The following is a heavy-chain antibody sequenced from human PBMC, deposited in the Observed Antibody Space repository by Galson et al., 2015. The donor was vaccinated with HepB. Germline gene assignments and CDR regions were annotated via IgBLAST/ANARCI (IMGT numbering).Heavy chain of an antibody. Sequence: SLRLSCAASGFTFTGYAMNWVRQAPGRGLKWIASISSGSMYIYYADSMKGRVTISRDNARNSLYLQLNSLRVEDTDVYYCTRGFHYYNDNLNDYWGQGTLVTVSS. CDR2: ISSGSMYI. V-gene: IGHV3-21*01. CDR3: TRGFHYYNDNLNDY. D-gene: IGHD3-10*01. J-gene: IGHJ4*02. CDR1: GFTFTGYA.